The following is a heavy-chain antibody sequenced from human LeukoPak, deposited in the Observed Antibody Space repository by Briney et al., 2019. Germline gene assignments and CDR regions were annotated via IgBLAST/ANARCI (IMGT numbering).Heavy chain of an antibody. D-gene: IGHD6-19*01. J-gene: IGHJ4*02. CDR3: ATAVASSSGWYADY. V-gene: IGHV3-33*08. Sequence: GGSLRLSCAASGFTFSDHVMSWVRQAPGKGLEWVAVIWYDGSNKYYADSVKGRFTVSRDNSKNTLYLQMNSLRAEDTAVYYCATAVASSSGWYADYWGQGTLVTVSS. CDR2: IWYDGSNK. CDR1: GFTFSDHV.